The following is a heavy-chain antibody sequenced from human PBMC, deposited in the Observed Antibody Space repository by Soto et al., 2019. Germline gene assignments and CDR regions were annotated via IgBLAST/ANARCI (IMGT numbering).Heavy chain of an antibody. V-gene: IGHV3-48*02. CDR1: GFTFSSYS. CDR2: ISSSSSTI. D-gene: IGHD3-22*01. Sequence: EVQLVESGGGLVQPGGSLRLSCAASGFTFSSYSMNWVRQAPGKGLEWVSYISSSSSTIYYADSVKGRFTISRDNAKNSLYLQMNSLRDEDTAVYYCAREPITMIGLNWFAPWGQGTLVTVSS. CDR3: AREPITMIGLNWFAP. J-gene: IGHJ5*02.